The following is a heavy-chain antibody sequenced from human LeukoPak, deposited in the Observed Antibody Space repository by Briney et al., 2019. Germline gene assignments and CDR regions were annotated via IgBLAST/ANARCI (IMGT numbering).Heavy chain of an antibody. Sequence: SETLSLTCAVYGGSFSCYYWSWIRQPPGKGLEWIGEINHSGRTNYNPSLKSRVNISVDTSKNQFSLQLSSVTAADTAVYYCARGLVDDYYYGMDVWGQGTTVTVSS. J-gene: IGHJ6*02. CDR2: INHSGRT. D-gene: IGHD2-15*01. CDR1: GGSFSCYY. V-gene: IGHV4-34*01. CDR3: ARGLVDDYYYGMDV.